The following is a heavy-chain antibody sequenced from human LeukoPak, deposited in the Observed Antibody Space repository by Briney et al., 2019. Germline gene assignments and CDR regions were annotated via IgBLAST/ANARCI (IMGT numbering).Heavy chain of an antibody. V-gene: IGHV3-48*03. CDR1: GFTFSNYE. D-gene: IGHD3-10*01. J-gene: IGHJ4*02. Sequence: PGGSLRLSCAASGFTFSNYEINWVRQAPGKGLEWVSYISSSGGTIYYADSVKGRFIISRDNAKNSLYLQMNRLRAEDTAVYYCARENYGSGVFDYWGQGTLATVSS. CDR3: ARENYGSGVFDY. CDR2: ISSSGGTI.